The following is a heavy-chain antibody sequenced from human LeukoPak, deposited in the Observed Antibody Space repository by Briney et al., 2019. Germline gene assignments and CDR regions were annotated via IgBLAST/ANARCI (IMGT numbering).Heavy chain of an antibody. J-gene: IGHJ4*02. CDR3: ARFNGSVPPYYFDS. Sequence: PSETLSLTCTVSGGSIKYYHWGWIRQPPEKGLDYVAHIYYTGSTNYNPSLKSRVTISVDTSKNQFSLNLTSVTAADTAVYYCARFNGSVPPYYFDSWGQGTLVTVSS. CDR1: GGSIKYYH. V-gene: IGHV4-59*08. CDR2: IYYTGST.